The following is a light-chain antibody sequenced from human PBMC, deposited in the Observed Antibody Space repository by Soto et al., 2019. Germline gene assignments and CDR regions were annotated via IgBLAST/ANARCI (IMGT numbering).Light chain of an antibody. Sequence: QSALTQPASVSGSPGQSVTISCTGTSSDVGGYDYVSWYQQHPGTAPKLILYEVNNRPSGVSNRFSGSKSGNTASLFISGLQTEDEANYYCSAYTTSNTLIFGTGTKLTVL. CDR3: SAYTTSNTLI. CDR1: SSDVGGYDY. CDR2: EVN. J-gene: IGLJ1*01. V-gene: IGLV2-14*01.